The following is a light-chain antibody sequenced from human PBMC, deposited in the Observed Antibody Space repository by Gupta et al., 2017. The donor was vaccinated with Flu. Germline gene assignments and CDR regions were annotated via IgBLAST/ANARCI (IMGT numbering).Light chain of an antibody. CDR1: LSFSSY. Sequence: DIVLTQSPATLSLSPGERATLSCRASLSFSSYLSWYQQKPGQATRLLIDDASNRATGIPALFSGSGSGTDFTLTISSLEPEDFAVYYYQQRSTPHTFGQGTKLEIK. V-gene: IGKV3-11*01. CDR2: DAS. J-gene: IGKJ2*01. CDR3: QQRSTPHT.